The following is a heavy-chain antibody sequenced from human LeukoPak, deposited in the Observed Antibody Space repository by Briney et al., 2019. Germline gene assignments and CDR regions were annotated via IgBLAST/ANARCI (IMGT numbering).Heavy chain of an antibody. CDR2: ISYDGSNK. D-gene: IGHD6-19*01. CDR1: GFTFSSYA. CDR3: ARGAGSGWLYYYYYYGMDV. J-gene: IGHJ6*02. V-gene: IGHV3-30-3*01. Sequence: GGSLRLSCAASGFTFSSYAMHWVRQAPGKGLEWVAVISYDGSNKYYADSVKGRFTISRDNSKNTLYLQMNSLRAEDTAVYYCARGAGSGWLYYYYYYGMDVWGQGTTVTVSS.